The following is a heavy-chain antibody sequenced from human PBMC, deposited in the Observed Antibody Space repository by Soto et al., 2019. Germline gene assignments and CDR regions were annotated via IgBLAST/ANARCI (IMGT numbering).Heavy chain of an antibody. J-gene: IGHJ6*02. Sequence: QVQLVQSGAEVKKPGASVKVSCKASGYTFTSYYMHWVRQAPGQGLEWMGIINTSGGSTSYAQKFQGRVTMTRDTSTSTVYMELSSLRSEDTAVYYCARDGSEDGMDVWGQGTTVTVSS. V-gene: IGHV1-46*01. D-gene: IGHD5-12*01. CDR1: GYTFTSYY. CDR2: INTSGGST. CDR3: ARDGSEDGMDV.